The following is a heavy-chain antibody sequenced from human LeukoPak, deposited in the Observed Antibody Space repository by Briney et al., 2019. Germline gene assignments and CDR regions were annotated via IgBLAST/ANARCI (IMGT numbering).Heavy chain of an antibody. D-gene: IGHD5-18*01. CDR1: GFTFGTYA. CDR3: AKDRDTAMVSPGGDY. J-gene: IGHJ4*02. V-gene: IGHV3-23*01. Sequence: GGSLRLSCAASGFTFGTYAMSWVRQAPGKGLEWVSAISGSGGSTYYADSVKGRFTISRDNSKNTLYLQMNSLRAEDTAVYYCAKDRDTAMVSPGGDYWGQGTLVTVSS. CDR2: ISGSGGST.